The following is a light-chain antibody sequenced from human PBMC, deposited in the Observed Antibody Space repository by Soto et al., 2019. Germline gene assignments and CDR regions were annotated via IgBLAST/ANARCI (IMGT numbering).Light chain of an antibody. CDR2: GAS. CDR3: HQYGLSPRHP. Sequence: EIVMTQSPATLSVSPGERATLSCRASQSVSSNLAWYQQKPGQAPRLLIYGASTRAPGIPARFSGSGSGTEFTLTISSLQSEDFAVYYCHQYGLSPRHPFGQGTKVDIK. V-gene: IGKV3D-15*01. J-gene: IGKJ2*01. CDR1: QSVSSN.